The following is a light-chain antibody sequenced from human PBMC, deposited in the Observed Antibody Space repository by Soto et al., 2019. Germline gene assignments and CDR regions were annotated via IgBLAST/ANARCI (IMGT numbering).Light chain of an antibody. J-gene: IGKJ5*01. V-gene: IGKV3-20*01. CDR2: GAS. Sequence: ENMLTQSTATLSVSPGERATLSYRASQSVSSNLAWYQQKHGQAPRLIIYGASSRETGIPDRFSGSGAGTEFTRTISRLEPEDFEVDDCQQYGSSTITFGQGTRLEIK. CDR1: QSVSSN. CDR3: QQYGSSTIT.